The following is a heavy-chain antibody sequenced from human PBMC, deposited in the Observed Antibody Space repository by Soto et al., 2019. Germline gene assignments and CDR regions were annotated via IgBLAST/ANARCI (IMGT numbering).Heavy chain of an antibody. CDR3: AADRYYYDSSGYSDAFDI. CDR1: GFTFTSSA. V-gene: IGHV1-58*01. D-gene: IGHD3-22*01. CDR2: IVVGSGNT. J-gene: IGHJ3*02. Sequence: GASVNVSCKASGFTFTSSAVQWVRQARGQRLEWIGWIVVGSGNTNYAQKFQERVTITRDMSTSTAYMELSSLRSEDTAVYYCAADRYYYDSSGYSDAFDIWGQGTMVTVSS.